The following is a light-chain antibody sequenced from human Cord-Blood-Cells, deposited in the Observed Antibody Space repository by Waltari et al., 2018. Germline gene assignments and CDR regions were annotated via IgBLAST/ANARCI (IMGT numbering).Light chain of an antibody. CDR2: GAS. CDR3: QQYNNWPPELT. J-gene: IGKJ4*01. V-gene: IGKV3-15*01. Sequence: EIVMTQSPATLSVSPGERATLPCRASQSVSSNLAWYQQKPGQAPRLLIYGASTRATGIPARFNGSGSGTEFTLTISSLQSEDFAVYYCQQYNNWPPELTFGGGTKVEIK. CDR1: QSVSSN.